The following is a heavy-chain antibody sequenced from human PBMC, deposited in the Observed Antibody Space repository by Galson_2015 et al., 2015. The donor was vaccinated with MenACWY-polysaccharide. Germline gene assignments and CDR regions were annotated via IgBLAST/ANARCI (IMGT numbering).Heavy chain of an antibody. CDR2: MNHKTGDA. V-gene: IGHV1-8*01. CDR1: GYSFTSYD. CDR3: ARVGYSNDFDY. D-gene: IGHD5-18*01. J-gene: IGHJ4*02. Sequence: SCKASGYSFTSYDINWVRQATGQGLEWMGWMNHKTGDAGSAQKFQGRVTMTRDTSISAAYMELSSLTSEDTAVYYCARVGYSNDFDYWGQGTLVTVSS.